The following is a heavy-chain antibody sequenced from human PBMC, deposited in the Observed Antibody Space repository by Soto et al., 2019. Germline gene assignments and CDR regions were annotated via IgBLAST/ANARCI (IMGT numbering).Heavy chain of an antibody. CDR2: ISSGGGST. Sequence: GGSLRLSCAASGFTFSAYSMTWVRQAPGRGLEWVATISSGGGSTYYADSVKGRFTVSRDNSKSTLYLQMNSLRADDTAVYYCARAPGDYYYMDVWGKGTTVTVSS. CDR3: ARAPGDYYYMDV. J-gene: IGHJ6*03. CDR1: GFTFSAYS. V-gene: IGHV3-23*01.